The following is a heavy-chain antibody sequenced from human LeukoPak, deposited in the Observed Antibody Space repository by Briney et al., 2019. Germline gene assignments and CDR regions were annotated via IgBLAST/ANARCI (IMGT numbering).Heavy chain of an antibody. V-gene: IGHV3-30*02. J-gene: IGHJ6*03. CDR3: ARDGAGSSLYMDV. CDR1: GFTFSNYG. CDR2: IRDDGSNK. D-gene: IGHD6-6*01. Sequence: PGGSLRLSCAASGFTFSNYGMHWVRQAPGKGLEWVTFIRDDGSNKYYADSVKGRFTISRDNAKNTLYLQMNSLRAEDTAVYYCARDGAGSSLYMDVWGKGTTVTVSS.